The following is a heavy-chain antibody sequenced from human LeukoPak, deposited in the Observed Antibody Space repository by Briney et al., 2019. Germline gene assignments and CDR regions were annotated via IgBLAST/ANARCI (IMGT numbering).Heavy chain of an antibody. CDR3: AKRDSGSHYVDY. D-gene: IGHD1-26*01. CDR1: GFTFSSYA. J-gene: IGHJ4*02. CDR2: ISYDGSNK. V-gene: IGHV3-30*04. Sequence: GGSLRLSCAASGFTFSSYAMHWVRQAPGKGLEWVAVISYDGSNKYYADSVKGRFTISRDNSMNTLYLQMNSLRAEDTAVYYCAKRDSGSHYVDYWGQGTLVTVSS.